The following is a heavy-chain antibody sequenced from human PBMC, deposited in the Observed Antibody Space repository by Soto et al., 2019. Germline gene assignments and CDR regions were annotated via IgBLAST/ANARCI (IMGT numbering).Heavy chain of an antibody. D-gene: IGHD3-10*02. CDR1: GFSFSRFA. CDR3: ARLFGGYNENLDDEFDI. CDR2: ITYDGSNQ. J-gene: IGHJ3*02. Sequence: QVQLVESGGGVVQPGRSLRLSCAGSGFSFSRFAIHWVRQAPGKGLEWVAVITYDGSNQYYADSVKGRFTVSRDNSKSTVYLQMNSLRSEDTAVYYCARLFGGYNENLDDEFDIWGRGTMVPVSS. V-gene: IGHV3-30-3*01.